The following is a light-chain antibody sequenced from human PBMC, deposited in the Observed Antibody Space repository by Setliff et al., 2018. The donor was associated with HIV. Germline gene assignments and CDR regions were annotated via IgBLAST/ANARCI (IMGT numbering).Light chain of an antibody. Sequence: QSALTQPASVPGSPGQSITISCTGTSSDVRTYNFVSWYQQHPGEAPKLIIYDVSYRPSGVSNRFSGSKSANTASLTISGLQAEDEAHYYCSSYTSSIPLYVFGTGTKVTVL. CDR1: SSDVRTYNF. CDR2: DVS. V-gene: IGLV2-14*03. J-gene: IGLJ1*01. CDR3: SSYTSSIPLYV.